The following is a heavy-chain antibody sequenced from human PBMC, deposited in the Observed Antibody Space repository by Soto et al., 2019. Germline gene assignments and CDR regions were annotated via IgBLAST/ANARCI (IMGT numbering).Heavy chain of an antibody. CDR1: GFTFSSYG. V-gene: IGHV3-30*03. D-gene: IGHD6-6*01. CDR3: ARVGGPRVGRAARPGEDAFDI. CDR2: ISYDGSNK. J-gene: IGHJ3*02. Sequence: QVQLVESGGGVVQPGRSLRLSCAASGFTFSSYGMHWVRQAPGKGLEWVAVISYDGSNKYYADSVKGRFTISRDNSKNTLYLQMNSLRAEDTAVYYCARVGGPRVGRAARPGEDAFDIWGQGTMVTVSS.